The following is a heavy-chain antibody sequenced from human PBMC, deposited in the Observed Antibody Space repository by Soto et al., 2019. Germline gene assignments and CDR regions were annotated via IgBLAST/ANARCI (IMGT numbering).Heavy chain of an antibody. CDR1: GGSVSSRSYF. V-gene: IGHV4-39*01. CDR2: IYYNGST. D-gene: IGHD2-15*01. J-gene: IGHJ5*02. Sequence: QVQVQESGPGLVKPSDTLSLTCTVSGGSVSSRSYFWGWIRQPPGKGLEWIGTIYYNGSTYYNPSLQSLVTLSVDPPKNHFSLKLPSVTAPDTAVYYCARQRVVPATPTNWFDPWGQGTLVTVSS. CDR3: ARQRVVPATPTNWFDP.